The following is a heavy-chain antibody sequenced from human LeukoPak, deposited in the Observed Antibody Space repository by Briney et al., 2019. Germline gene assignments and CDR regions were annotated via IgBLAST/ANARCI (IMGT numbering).Heavy chain of an antibody. V-gene: IGHV1-69*05. D-gene: IGHD3-10*01. CDR3: ARLGAYGSGSYYNLDY. CDR1: GGTFSNYA. CDR2: IIPIFGTA. J-gene: IGHJ4*02. Sequence: SVKVSCKASGGTFSNYAISWVRQAPGQGLEWMGRIIPIFGTANYAQKFQGRVTITTDESTSTAYMELSSLRSEDTAVYYCARLGAYGSGSYYNLDYWGQGTLVTVSS.